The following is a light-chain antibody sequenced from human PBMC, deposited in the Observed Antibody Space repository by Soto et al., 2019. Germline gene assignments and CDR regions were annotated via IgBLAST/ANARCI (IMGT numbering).Light chain of an antibody. V-gene: IGKV1-5*01. CDR2: DAS. CDR3: QQYNSYSKT. Sequence: IQMTHSPSTLWACVGVRVTLTCRASQSISSWLAWYQQKPGKAPKLLXYDASSLESGVPSRFSGSGSGTEFTLTISSLQHDDFATYYCQQYNSYSKTFGQGTKVDI. J-gene: IGKJ1*01. CDR1: QSISSW.